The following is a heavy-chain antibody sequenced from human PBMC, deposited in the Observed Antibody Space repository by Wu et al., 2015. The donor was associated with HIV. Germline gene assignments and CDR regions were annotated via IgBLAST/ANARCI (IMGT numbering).Heavy chain of an antibody. D-gene: IGHD3-10*01. CDR3: ATVRGDYVSETSRYYYYYMDV. J-gene: IGHJ6*03. CDR2: INPLFGTT. Sequence: QVQLVQSGAEVKKPGASVKISCEASGYTFTDFYFHWVRQAPGQGLEWMGGINPLFGTTKFAQKFQGRLTITTDELRTTAYMELNSLRSEDTAVYYCATVRGDYVSETSRYYYYYMDVWGKGTTVTVSS. CDR1: GYTFTDFY. V-gene: IGHV1-69*05.